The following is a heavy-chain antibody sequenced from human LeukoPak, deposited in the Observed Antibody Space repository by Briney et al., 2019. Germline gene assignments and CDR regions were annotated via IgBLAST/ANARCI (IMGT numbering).Heavy chain of an antibody. V-gene: IGHV1-8*01. CDR2: MNPNSGNT. D-gene: IGHD3-22*01. J-gene: IGHJ4*02. Sequence: ASVKVSCKASGYTFTSYDINWVRQATGQGLEWMGWMNPNSGNTDYAQKFQGRVTMTRNTSISTAYMELSRLRSDDTAIYYCARELGSSGYYGVDYWGQGTLVTVSS. CDR3: ARELGSSGYYGVDY. CDR1: GYTFTSYD.